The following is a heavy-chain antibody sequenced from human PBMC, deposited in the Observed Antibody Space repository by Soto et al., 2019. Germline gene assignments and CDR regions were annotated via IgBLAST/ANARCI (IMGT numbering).Heavy chain of an antibody. CDR1: GFTFSSYG. V-gene: IGHV3-33*01. CDR2: IWYDGSNK. Sequence: GGSLRLSCAASGFTFSSYGMHWVRQAPGKGLEWVAVIWYDGSNKYYADSVKGRFTISRDNSKNTLYLQMNSLRAEDTAVYYCARSPLGWNHPGPWFDYWGQGTLVTVSS. D-gene: IGHD1-1*01. CDR3: ARSPLGWNHPGPWFDY. J-gene: IGHJ4*02.